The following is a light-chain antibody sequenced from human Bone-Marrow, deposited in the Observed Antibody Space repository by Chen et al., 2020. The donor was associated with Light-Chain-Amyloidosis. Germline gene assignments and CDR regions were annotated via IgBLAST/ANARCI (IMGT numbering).Light chain of an antibody. J-gene: IGKJ1*01. CDR1: QRISSR. Sequence: DIHLTQPPSTLSASVGDRVTITCRASQRISSRLDWYQQKPGKAPKLLIYEASSLESGVPSRFSGSDYGTEGTLTISSVQSDDFTTYYCQQYNSLPWTFGPGTKVEIK. V-gene: IGKV1-5*03. CDR3: QQYNSLPWT. CDR2: EAS.